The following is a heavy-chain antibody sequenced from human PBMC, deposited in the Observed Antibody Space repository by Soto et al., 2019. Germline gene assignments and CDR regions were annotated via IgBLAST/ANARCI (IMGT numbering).Heavy chain of an antibody. V-gene: IGHV4-31*03. D-gene: IGHD5-18*01. CDR2: IYYSGTT. J-gene: IGHJ4*02. Sequence: SETLSLTCTVSGGSISSEGYYWSWFRQLPGKGLEWIGDIYYSGTTYHNPSLRSRLTISGDASKNQFSLKLSSVTDADTALYYCARGRGYSYGPYYFDCRGQGTRVTVSS. CDR1: GGSISSEGYY. CDR3: ARGRGYSYGPYYFDC.